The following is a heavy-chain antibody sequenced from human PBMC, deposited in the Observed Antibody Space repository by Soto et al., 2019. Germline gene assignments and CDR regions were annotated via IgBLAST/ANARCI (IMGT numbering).Heavy chain of an antibody. CDR2: LYYTGST. D-gene: IGHD3-16*01. CDR1: GGSVNSGSYY. CDR3: ARDGGWGEPFDY. J-gene: IGHJ4*02. Sequence: QVQLQESGPGLVKPSETLSLTCTVSGGSVNSGSYYWSWIRQPPGKGLEWIGYLYYTGSTNYNPSLKSRVTISLGTSKNQFSLKLSSVTAADTAVYYCARDGGWGEPFDYWGQGTLLTVSS. V-gene: IGHV4-61*01.